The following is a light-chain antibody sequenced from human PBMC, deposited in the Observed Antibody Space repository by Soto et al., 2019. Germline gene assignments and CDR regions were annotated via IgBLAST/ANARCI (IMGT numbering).Light chain of an antibody. J-gene: IGKJ3*01. Sequence: EIVLTQSPGTLSLSPGERATLSCRASQSVLASQTVSSFSLAWYQQNPGQAPSLLIYGASSRAAGIPDRFSGSGSGTDFTLSISRLETEDFVVYYCHQYDKSPFTFGPGTILEIK. CDR1: QTVSSFS. CDR3: HQYDKSPFT. V-gene: IGKV3-20*01. CDR2: GAS.